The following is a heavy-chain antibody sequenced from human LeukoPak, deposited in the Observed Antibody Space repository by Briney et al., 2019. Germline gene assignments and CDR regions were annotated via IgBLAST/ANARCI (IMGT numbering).Heavy chain of an antibody. J-gene: IGHJ4*02. CDR3: ARDQRVTGRPDIDY. V-gene: IGHV3-74*03. CDR2: ISSDGSST. Sequence: GGSLRLSCAASGFTFRNHWMHWVRQTPGKGLVWVSRISSDGSSTTYADSVKGRFTISRDNAKNTLYLQMNNLRAEDTAMYYCARDQRVTGRPDIDYWGQGALVIVSS. D-gene: IGHD6-6*01. CDR1: GFTFRNHW.